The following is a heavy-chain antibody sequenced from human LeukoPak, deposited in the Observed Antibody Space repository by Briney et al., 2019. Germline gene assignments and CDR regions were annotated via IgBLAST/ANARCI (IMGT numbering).Heavy chain of an antibody. D-gene: IGHD5-12*01. J-gene: IGHJ4*02. Sequence: SVKVSCKASGYTFTDYYIHWVRQAPGQGLEWMGGIIPIFGTANYAQKFQGRVTITTDESTSTAYMELSSLRSEDTAVYYCAGGNSGYDMCDYWGQGTLVTVSS. CDR2: IIPIFGTA. CDR3: AGGNSGYDMCDY. CDR1: GYTFTDYY. V-gene: IGHV1-69*05.